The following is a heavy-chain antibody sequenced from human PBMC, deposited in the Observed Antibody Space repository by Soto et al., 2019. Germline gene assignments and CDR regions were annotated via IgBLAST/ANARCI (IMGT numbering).Heavy chain of an antibody. CDR3: ASRDPGTSVDY. D-gene: IGHD1-7*01. Sequence: SEILSLTCAVSGGTFTSNNWWTWVRQPPGQGLEWIGEIYRTGSTNYNPSLKSRVTISLDKSENQFSLKVTSLTAADTAVYYCASRDPGTSVDYWGQGTLVTVSS. V-gene: IGHV4-4*02. J-gene: IGHJ4*02. CDR1: GGTFTSNNW. CDR2: IYRTGST.